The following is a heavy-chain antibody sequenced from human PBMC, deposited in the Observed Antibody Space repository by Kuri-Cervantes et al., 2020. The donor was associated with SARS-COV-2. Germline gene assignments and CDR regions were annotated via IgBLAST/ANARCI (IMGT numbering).Heavy chain of an antibody. Sequence: SETLSLTCTVSGGSISSSSYYWGWIRQPPGKGLEWIGEINHSGSTNYNPSLKSRVTISVDTSKNQFSLKLSSVTAADTAVYYCARGREYYDFWSGPPVWFDPWGQGTLVTVSS. D-gene: IGHD3-3*01. V-gene: IGHV4-39*07. J-gene: IGHJ5*02. CDR1: GGSISSSSYY. CDR2: INHSGST. CDR3: ARGREYYDFWSGPPVWFDP.